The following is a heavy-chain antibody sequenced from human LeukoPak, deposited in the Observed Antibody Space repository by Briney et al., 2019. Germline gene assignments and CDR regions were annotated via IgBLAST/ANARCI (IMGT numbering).Heavy chain of an antibody. V-gene: IGHV1-46*01. D-gene: IGHD3-22*01. CDR2: INPSGGST. CDR1: GYTFTGYY. Sequence: ASVKVSCKASGYTFTGYYMHWVRQAPGQGLEWMGVINPSGGSTSYAQKFQGRVTMTTDTSTSTAYMELRSLRSDDTAVYYCARDLGRNFYYALDYWGQGTLVTVSS. CDR3: ARDLGRNFYYALDY. J-gene: IGHJ4*02.